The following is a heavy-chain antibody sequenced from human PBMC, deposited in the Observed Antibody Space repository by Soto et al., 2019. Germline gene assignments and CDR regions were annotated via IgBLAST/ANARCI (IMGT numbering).Heavy chain of an antibody. Sequence: GGSLRLSCAASGFTVSSNYMSWVRQAPGKGLAWVSVIYSGGSTYYADSVKGRFTISRHNSKHTLYLQMNSLRAEDTAVYYCAREAARRGYSYGYYYYGMDVWGQGTTVTVSS. D-gene: IGHD5-18*01. CDR1: GFTVSSNY. CDR2: IYSGGST. CDR3: AREAARRGYSYGYYYYGMDV. J-gene: IGHJ6*02. V-gene: IGHV3-53*04.